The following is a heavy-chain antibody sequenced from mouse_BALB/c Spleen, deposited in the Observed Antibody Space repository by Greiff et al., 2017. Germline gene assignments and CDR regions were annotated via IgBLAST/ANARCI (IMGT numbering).Heavy chain of an antibody. V-gene: IGHV5-9-4*01. J-gene: IGHJ4*01. CDR2: ISSGGSYT. CDR1: GFTFRSYA. CDR3: ATLWLRRAMDD. D-gene: IGHD2-2*01. Sequence: EVKLVESGGGLVKPGGSLKLSCAASGFTFRSYAMSWVRQSPEKRLEWVAEISSGGSYTYYPDTVTGRFTISRDNAKNTLYLEMSSLRSEDTAMYYCATLWLRRAMDDWGQGTSVTVSS.